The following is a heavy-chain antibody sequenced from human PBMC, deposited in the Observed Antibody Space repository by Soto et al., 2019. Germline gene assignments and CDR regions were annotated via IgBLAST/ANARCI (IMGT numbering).Heavy chain of an antibody. CDR2: ISSSSSYI. V-gene: IGHV3-21*01. Sequence: PGGSLRLSCAASGFTFSSYSMNWVRQAPGKGLEWVSSISSSSSYIYYADSVKGRFTISRDNAKNSLYLQMNSLRAEDTAVYYCAQETTVPPYAYDIWGQGTMVTVSS. D-gene: IGHD4-17*01. CDR3: AQETTVPPYAYDI. CDR1: GFTFSSYS. J-gene: IGHJ3*02.